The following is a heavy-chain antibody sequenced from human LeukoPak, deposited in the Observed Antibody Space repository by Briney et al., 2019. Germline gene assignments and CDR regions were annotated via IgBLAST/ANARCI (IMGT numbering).Heavy chain of an antibody. CDR2: INPNSGGT. D-gene: IGHD3-22*01. CDR1: GYTFTGYY. J-gene: IGHJ4*02. CDR3: ARDSYSSGLGSF. Sequence: ASVKVSCKASGYTFTGYYMHWVRQAPGQGLEWMGWINPNSGGTNYAQKFQGRVTMTRDTSISTAYMELSRLRSDDTAVYYCARDSYSSGLGSFWGQGTLVTASS. V-gene: IGHV1-2*02.